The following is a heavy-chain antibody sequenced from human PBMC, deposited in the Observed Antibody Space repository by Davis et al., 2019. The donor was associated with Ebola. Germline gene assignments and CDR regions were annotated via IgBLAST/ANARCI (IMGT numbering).Heavy chain of an antibody. CDR3: ARDLGAARPYFQH. J-gene: IGHJ1*01. CDR2: IYYSGST. D-gene: IGHD6-6*01. V-gene: IGHV4-39*07. Sequence: PSETLSLTCTVSGGSISSSSYYWGWIRQPPGKGLEWIGSIYYSGSTYYNPSLKSRVTISVDTSKNQFSLKLSSVTAADTAVYYCARDLGAARPYFQHWGQGTLVTVSS. CDR1: GGSISSSSYY.